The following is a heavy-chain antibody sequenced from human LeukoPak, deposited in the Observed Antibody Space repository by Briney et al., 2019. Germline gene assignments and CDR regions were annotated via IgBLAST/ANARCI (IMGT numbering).Heavy chain of an antibody. D-gene: IGHD5-24*01. CDR3: SSFMDGYYLFDP. Sequence: ASVTVSCQASGYTYPHYGFRGLRQAPGQGLEWMGWISAYNGNTNYAQKLQGRVTMTTDTSTSTAYMELMSLRSDDTAVYYCSSFMDGYYLFDPWGQGTLVTVSS. CDR2: ISAYNGNT. V-gene: IGHV1-18*04. CDR1: GYTYPHYG. J-gene: IGHJ5*02.